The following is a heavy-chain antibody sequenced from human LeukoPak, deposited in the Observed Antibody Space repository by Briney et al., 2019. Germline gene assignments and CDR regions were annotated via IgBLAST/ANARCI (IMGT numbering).Heavy chain of an antibody. CDR1: GGTFISYA. V-gene: IGHV1-69*05. D-gene: IGHD6-13*01. CDR3: ARDLVIAPKQNYYYYYYMDV. J-gene: IGHJ6*03. CDR2: IIPIFGTA. Sequence: ASVKVSCKASGGTFISYAISWVRQAPGQGLEWMGRIIPIFGTANYAQKFQGRVTITTDESTSTAYMELSSLRSEDTAVYYCARDLVIAPKQNYYYYYYMDVWGKGTTVTVSS.